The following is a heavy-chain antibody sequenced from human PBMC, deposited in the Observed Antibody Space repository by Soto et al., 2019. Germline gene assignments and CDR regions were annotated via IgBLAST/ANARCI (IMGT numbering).Heavy chain of an antibody. CDR3: ARLYGVVWLRLSGDY. D-gene: IGHD5-12*01. J-gene: IGHJ4*02. CDR2: IIPIFGKA. Sequence: QVQLVQSGAEVKKPGSSVKVSCKASGGTFSSYAISWVRQAPGQGLEWMGGIIPIFGKANYAQKFQGRLTITADEATSRAYMERSSLRSEDTAVYYWARLYGVVWLRLSGDYWGQGTLVTVSS. CDR1: GGTFSSYA. V-gene: IGHV1-69*12.